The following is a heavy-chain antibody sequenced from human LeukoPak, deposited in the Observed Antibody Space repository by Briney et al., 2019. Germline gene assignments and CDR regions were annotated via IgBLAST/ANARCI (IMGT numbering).Heavy chain of an antibody. V-gene: IGHV3-74*01. D-gene: IGHD3-22*01. CDR1: EFTFSRYW. Sequence: GGSLRLSCAASEFTFSRYWMQWVRQAPGKGLVCVSRINSDGTITNYADSVKGRFTISRDNAKNTLYLQMNSLRAEDTAVYYCVRDSSASYWGQGTLVTVSS. CDR2: INSDGTIT. CDR3: VRDSSASY. J-gene: IGHJ4*02.